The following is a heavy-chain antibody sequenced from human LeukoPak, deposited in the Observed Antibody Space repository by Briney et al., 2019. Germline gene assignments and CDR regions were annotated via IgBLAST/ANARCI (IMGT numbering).Heavy chain of an antibody. Sequence: PGGSLRLSCMASGFTFDDYAMHWVRQAPGKGLEWVAGISWNSGNIAYADSVKGRFSISRDNAENSVYLQMDGLVSEDTALYYCTKATGYNCNDKDAFDVWGHGAMVTVSS. CDR2: ISWNSGNI. D-gene: IGHD1-1*01. CDR1: GFTFDDYA. J-gene: IGHJ3*01. V-gene: IGHV3-9*01. CDR3: TKATGYNCNDKDAFDV.